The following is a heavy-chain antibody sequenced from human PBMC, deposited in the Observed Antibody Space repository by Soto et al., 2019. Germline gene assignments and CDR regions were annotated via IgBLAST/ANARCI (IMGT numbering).Heavy chain of an antibody. J-gene: IGHJ4*02. CDR3: ARIHWAQSSLDY. D-gene: IGHD6-19*01. V-gene: IGHV4-30-2*01. CDR2: VTHSGTA. Sequence: PSETLSLTCAVSGGSIDSGAFSLTWIRQPPGKGLEWIGYVTHSGTAYSIPSLNGRLTLSVDSSQTQFSLKLTSVTAADSAFYYCARIHWAQSSLDYWGRGILVTVSS. CDR1: GGSIDSGAFS.